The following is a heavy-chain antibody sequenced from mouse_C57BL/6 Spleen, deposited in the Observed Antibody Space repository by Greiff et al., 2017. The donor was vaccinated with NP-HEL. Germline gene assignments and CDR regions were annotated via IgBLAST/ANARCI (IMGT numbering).Heavy chain of an antibody. D-gene: IGHD4-1*01. CDR2: ISSGSSTI. CDR3: ARLTGSYAMGC. CDR1: GFTFSDYG. V-gene: IGHV5-17*01. J-gene: IGHJ4*01. Sequence: EVKLMESGGGLVKPGGSLKLSCAASGFTFSDYGMHWVRQAPEKGLEWVAYISSGSSTIYYADTVKGRFTISRDNAKNTLFLQMTSLRSEDTAMYYCARLTGSYAMGCWGQGTSVTVSS.